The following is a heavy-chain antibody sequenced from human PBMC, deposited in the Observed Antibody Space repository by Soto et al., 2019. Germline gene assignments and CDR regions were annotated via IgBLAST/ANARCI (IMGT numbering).Heavy chain of an antibody. CDR2: IFYTGST. Sequence: SETLSLTCAVSGGSISTYYWSWIRQPPGKGLEWLGYIFYTGSTDYNPSLKGRVTISLDTSKNQFSLKLTSVTAADTAVYYCARLNRGTYDYWGQGALVTVSS. CDR1: GGSISTYY. V-gene: IGHV4-59*01. J-gene: IGHJ4*02. CDR3: ARLNRGTYDY.